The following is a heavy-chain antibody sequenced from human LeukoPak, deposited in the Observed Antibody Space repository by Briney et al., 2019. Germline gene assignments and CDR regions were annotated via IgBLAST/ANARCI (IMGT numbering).Heavy chain of an antibody. CDR3: ARDRSGSYIFDY. Sequence: NSSETLSLTCTVSGGSISSSSYYWGWIRQPPGKGLEWIGSIYYSGSTYYNPSLKSRVTISVDTSKNQFSLKLSSVTAADTAVYYCARDRSGSYIFDYWGQGTLVTVSS. D-gene: IGHD1-26*01. CDR1: GGSISSSSYY. J-gene: IGHJ4*02. CDR2: IYYSGST. V-gene: IGHV4-39*07.